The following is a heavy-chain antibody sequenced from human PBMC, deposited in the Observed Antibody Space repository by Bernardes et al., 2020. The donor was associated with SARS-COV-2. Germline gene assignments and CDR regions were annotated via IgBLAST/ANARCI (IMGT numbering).Heavy chain of an antibody. CDR1: GFTLSTYW. D-gene: IGHD1-7*01. CDR2: INEDGSRI. J-gene: IGHJ4*02. V-gene: IGHV3-74*01. CDR3: AKDFTGTYDY. Sequence: GYLRLSCAASGFTLSTYWMHWVRHAPGKGLVWVARINEDGSRIDYADSVRGRVTISRDSAKNTLYLQMNSLGAEDTALYYCAKDFTGTYDYWGQGTLVTVSS.